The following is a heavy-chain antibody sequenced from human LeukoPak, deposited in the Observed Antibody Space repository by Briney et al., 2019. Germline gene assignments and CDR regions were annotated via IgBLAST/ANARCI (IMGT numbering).Heavy chain of an antibody. J-gene: IGHJ4*02. CDR3: AKYAVGETFFGDY. D-gene: IGHD3-3*01. Sequence: GGPLRLSCAASGFTFSSYAMSWVRQAPGKGREWVSAISGSGGSTYYADSVKGRFTISRDNSKNTLYLQMTRLRPEDTALYYCAKYAVGETFFGDYWGQGTLVTVSS. V-gene: IGHV3-23*01. CDR1: GFTFSSYA. CDR2: ISGSGGST.